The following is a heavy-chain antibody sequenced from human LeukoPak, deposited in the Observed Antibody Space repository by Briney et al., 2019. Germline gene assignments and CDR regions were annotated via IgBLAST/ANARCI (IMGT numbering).Heavy chain of an antibody. J-gene: IGHJ4*02. CDR3: AKGATVSGSPDYFDY. V-gene: IGHV3-23*01. Sequence: PGGSLRLSCAASGFTFSTYAMSWVRQTPEKGLEWVSAISDTGGNTFYADSVKGRFTISRDNSKNTLYLQMNSLRAEDTAVYYCAKGATVSGSPDYFDYWGQGTLVTVSS. CDR2: ISDTGGNT. D-gene: IGHD3-10*01. CDR1: GFTFSTYA.